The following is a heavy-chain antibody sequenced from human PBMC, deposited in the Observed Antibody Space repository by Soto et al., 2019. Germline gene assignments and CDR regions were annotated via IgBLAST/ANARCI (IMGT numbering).Heavy chain of an antibody. CDR1: GYTFTSYG. Sequence: ASVKVSCKASGYTFTSYGISWVRQAPGQGLEWMGWISAYNGNTNYAQKLQGRVTMTTDTSTSTAYMELRSLRSDDTAVYYCATVVRVYDTLTGDYEGSNYYYGMDVWGQGNTVTVS. D-gene: IGHD3-9*01. V-gene: IGHV1-18*01. J-gene: IGHJ6*02. CDR2: ISAYNGNT. CDR3: ATVVRVYDTLTGDYEGSNYYYGMDV.